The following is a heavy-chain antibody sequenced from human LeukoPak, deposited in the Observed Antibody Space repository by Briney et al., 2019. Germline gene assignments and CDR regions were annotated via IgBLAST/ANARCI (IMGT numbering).Heavy chain of an antibody. D-gene: IGHD3-22*01. CDR3: ARHFTYYYGSSGYPRDAFDI. J-gene: IGHJ3*02. V-gene: IGHV4-59*08. Sequence: SETLSLTCTVSGGSISGYYWSWIRQSPGKGLVWIGYIYYIGSTNYNPSLKSRVTISTDMSKNQFSLKLSSVTAADTALYYCARHFTYYYGSSGYPRDAFDIWGQGTMVTVSS. CDR1: GGSISGYY. CDR2: IYYIGST.